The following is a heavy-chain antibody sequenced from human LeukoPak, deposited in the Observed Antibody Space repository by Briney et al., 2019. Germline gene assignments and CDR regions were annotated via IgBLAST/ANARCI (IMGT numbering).Heavy chain of an antibody. D-gene: IGHD6-19*01. V-gene: IGHV1-2*06. J-gene: IGHJ6*03. CDR1: GYTFTGYY. CDR3: AKLIAVAGYYYYYMDV. Sequence: ASVKVSCKASGYTFTGYYMHWVRQAPGQGLEWMGRINPNSGGTNYAQKFQGRVTMTRDTSISTAYMELSRLRSDDTAVYYCAKLIAVAGYYYYYMDVWGKGTTVTVSS. CDR2: INPNSGGT.